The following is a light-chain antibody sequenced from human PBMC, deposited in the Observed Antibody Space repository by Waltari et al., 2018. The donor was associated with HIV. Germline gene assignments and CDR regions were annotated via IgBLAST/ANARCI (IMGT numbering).Light chain of an antibody. CDR2: DVS. CDR3: CSYAGSYSYV. J-gene: IGLJ1*01. Sequence: QSALTQPRSVSGSPGQSVTISCTGSCSDVGGYKYVSWYEQHPGKAPKLMIYDVSKRPSGVPDRFSGSKSGNTASLTISGLQAEDEADYYCCSYAGSYSYVFGTGTKVTVL. CDR1: CSDVGGYKY. V-gene: IGLV2-11*01.